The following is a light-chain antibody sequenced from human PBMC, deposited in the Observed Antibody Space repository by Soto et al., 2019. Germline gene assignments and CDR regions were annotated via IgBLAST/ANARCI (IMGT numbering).Light chain of an antibody. V-gene: IGKV1-39*01. J-gene: IGKJ4*01. CDR3: HQSYRTPFT. CDR1: QSSSSY. CDR2: AAS. Sequence: DIQMTQSPSSLSASVGDRVTITCRASQSSSSYLNWYQQKLGKAPKHLIYAASILQSGVPSRFSGSGSGTDFTLTISSLPPEDFATYYCHQSYRTPFTCGGGTTVEIK.